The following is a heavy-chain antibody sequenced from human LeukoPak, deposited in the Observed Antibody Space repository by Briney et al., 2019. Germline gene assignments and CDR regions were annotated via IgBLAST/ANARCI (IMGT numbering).Heavy chain of an antibody. CDR2: IYSDGST. CDR1: GFTVSSNY. CDR3: ARIPIVVIASGGY. J-gene: IGHJ4*02. D-gene: IGHD3-22*01. Sequence: GGSLRLSCAASGFTVSSNYMSWVRQAPGEGLEWLSVIYSDGSTYYADSVKGRFTILRDNSKNTLYLQMNSLRAEDTAVYYCARIPIVVIASGGYWGQGTLVTVSS. V-gene: IGHV3-53*01.